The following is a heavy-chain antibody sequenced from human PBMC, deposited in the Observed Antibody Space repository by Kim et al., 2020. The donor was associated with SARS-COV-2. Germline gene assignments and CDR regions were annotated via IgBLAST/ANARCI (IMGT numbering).Heavy chain of an antibody. V-gene: IGHV3-33*01. CDR3: ARDTPSSTSSLLDY. J-gene: IGHJ4*01. D-gene: IGHD2-2*01. Sequence: ADSGKVRFTISRYNSKNTLYLQMNSLRAEDTAVYYCARDTPSSTSSLLDYWGHGTLVTVSS.